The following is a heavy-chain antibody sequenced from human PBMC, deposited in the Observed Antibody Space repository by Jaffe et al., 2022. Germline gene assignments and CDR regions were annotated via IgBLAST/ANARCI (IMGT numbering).Heavy chain of an antibody. CDR2: ISGSGGST. CDR3: AKDPRDQLLWGRDFDY. Sequence: EVQLLESGGGLVQPGGSLRLSCAASGFTFSSYAMSWVRQAPGKGLEWVSAISGSGGSTYYADSVKGRFTISRDNSKNTLYLQMNSLRAEDTAVYYCAKDPRDQLLWGRDFDYWGQGTLVTVSS. D-gene: IGHD2-2*01. J-gene: IGHJ4*02. V-gene: IGHV3-23*01. CDR1: GFTFSSYA.